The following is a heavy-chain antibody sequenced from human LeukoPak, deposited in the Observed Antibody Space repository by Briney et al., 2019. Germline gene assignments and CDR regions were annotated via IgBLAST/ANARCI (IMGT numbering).Heavy chain of an antibody. J-gene: IGHJ4*02. D-gene: IGHD3-3*01. Sequence: PSEALSLTCTVSGGSISSYYWSWIRQPPGKGLEWIGYIYYSGSTNYSPSLKSRVTISVDTSKNQFSLKLSPVTAADTAVYYCARGSRSFGVVIMPFDYWGQGTLVTVSS. CDR3: ARGSRSFGVVIMPFDY. CDR2: IYYSGST. V-gene: IGHV4-59*12. CDR1: GGSISSYY.